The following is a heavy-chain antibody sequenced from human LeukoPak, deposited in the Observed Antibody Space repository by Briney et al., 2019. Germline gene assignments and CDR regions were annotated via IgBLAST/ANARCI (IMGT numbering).Heavy chain of an antibody. J-gene: IGHJ4*02. CDR1: GDSLVSGHY. CDR2: VYHSGSI. V-gene: IGHV4-38-2*02. Sequence: KASETLSLTCTVSGDSLVSGHYWGWIRQPPGQGLEWVGSVYHSGSIYYNPSLKSRVIMSVDTSKNQFSLKLSPLTAADTAIYYCAREIYYDSSAYDYWGQGTLVTVSS. CDR3: AREIYYDSSAYDY. D-gene: IGHD3-22*01.